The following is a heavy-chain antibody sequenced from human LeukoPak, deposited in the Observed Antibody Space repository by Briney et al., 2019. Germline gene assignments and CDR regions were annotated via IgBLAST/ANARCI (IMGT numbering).Heavy chain of an antibody. CDR3: ARKEYYYDSSGDQAMDV. CDR1: GYIFTGYY. J-gene: IGHJ6*02. CDR2: INPNNGGT. D-gene: IGHD3-22*01. Sequence: ASVTVSCKASGYIFTGYYMHWVRQAPGEGLEWMGRINPNNGGTNYAQKFQGRVTMTRDTSISTAYMELSRLRSDDTAVYYCARKEYYYDSSGDQAMDVWGQGTTVTVSS. V-gene: IGHV1-2*06.